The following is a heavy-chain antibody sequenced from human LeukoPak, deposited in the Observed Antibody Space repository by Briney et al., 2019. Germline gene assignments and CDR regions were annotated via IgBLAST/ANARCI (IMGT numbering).Heavy chain of an antibody. Sequence: GGSLRLSCAASGFTVSSKYMSWVRQAPGKGLEWVSVIYSGDSAYYADSVKGRFTISRDNSKNTLYLQMNSLRAEDTAVYYCAIGPRKTTVIVPVDYWGQGTLVTVSS. CDR2: IYSGDSA. V-gene: IGHV3-66*01. CDR1: GFTVSSKY. J-gene: IGHJ4*02. CDR3: AIGPRKTTVIVPVDY. D-gene: IGHD4-17*01.